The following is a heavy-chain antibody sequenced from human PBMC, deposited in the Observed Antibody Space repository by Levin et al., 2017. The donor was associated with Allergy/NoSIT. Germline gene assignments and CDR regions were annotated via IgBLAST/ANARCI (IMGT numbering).Heavy chain of an antibody. Sequence: LSLTCAASGFTFSSYSMNWVRQAPGKGLEWVSSISSSSSYIYYADSVKGRFTISRDNAKNSLYLQMNSLRAEDTAVYYCASFSLQFGVSYWGQGTLVTVSS. V-gene: IGHV3-21*01. J-gene: IGHJ4*02. CDR1: GFTFSSYS. D-gene: IGHD3-16*01. CDR3: ASFSLQFGVSY. CDR2: ISSSSSYI.